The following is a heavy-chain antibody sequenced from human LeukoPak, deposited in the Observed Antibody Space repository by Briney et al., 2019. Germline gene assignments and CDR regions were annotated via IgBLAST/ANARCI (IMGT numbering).Heavy chain of an antibody. J-gene: IGHJ4*02. V-gene: IGHV3-30*18. D-gene: IGHD3-22*01. CDR1: GFTFSSYG. Sequence: GGSLRLSCAASGFTFSSYGMHWVRQAPGKGLEWVAVISYDGSNKYYADSVKGRFTISRDNSKNTLYLQMNSLRAEDTAVYYCAKVRGGSYYDSSGYDFDYWGQGTLITVSS. CDR2: ISYDGSNK. CDR3: AKVRGGSYYDSSGYDFDY.